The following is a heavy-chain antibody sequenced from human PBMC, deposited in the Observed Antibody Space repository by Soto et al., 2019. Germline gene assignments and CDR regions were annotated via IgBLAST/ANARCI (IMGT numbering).Heavy chain of an antibody. D-gene: IGHD3-10*01. CDR3: ARKMRGGDYYYYGMDV. CDR1: GGTFSSYA. CDR2: IIPIFGTA. V-gene: IGHV1-69*01. Sequence: QVQLVQSGAEVKKPGSSVKVSCKASGGTFSSYAISWVRQAPGQGLEWMGGIIPIFGTANYAQKFQGRVTITADESTSTAYMELSSLRSEDTDVHYCARKMRGGDYYYYGMDVWGQGTTVTVSS. J-gene: IGHJ6*02.